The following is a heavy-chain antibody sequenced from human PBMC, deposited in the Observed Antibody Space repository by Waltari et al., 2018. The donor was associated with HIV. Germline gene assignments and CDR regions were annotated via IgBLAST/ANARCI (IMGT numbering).Heavy chain of an antibody. Sequence: EVQLVESGGGLVHLGGSFRSPFAAPGSILNKAWMSWVRQAPGKGPEWIGRIKNKADGETIDYAAPVKGRFSISRDDSKNTVYLQMNSLKTEDTAVYYCAWHYYDYWGQGTLVTVSS. CDR1: GSILNKAW. V-gene: IGHV3-15*01. J-gene: IGHJ4*02. CDR2: IKNKADGETI. CDR3: AWHYYDY.